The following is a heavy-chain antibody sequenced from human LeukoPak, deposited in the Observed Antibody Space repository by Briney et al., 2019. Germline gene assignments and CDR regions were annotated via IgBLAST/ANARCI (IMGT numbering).Heavy chain of an antibody. D-gene: IGHD3-16*02. CDR1: GGSISSSSYY. J-gene: IGHJ4*02. Sequence: SETLSLTCTVSGGSISSSSYYWGWIRQPPGKGLEWIGSIYYSGSTYYNPSLKSRVTISVDTSKNQFSLKLTSVTAADTALFYCARNYYDYVWGSYRYFDYWGQGTLVTVSS. CDR3: ARNYYDYVWGSYRYFDY. V-gene: IGHV4-39*01. CDR2: IYYSGST.